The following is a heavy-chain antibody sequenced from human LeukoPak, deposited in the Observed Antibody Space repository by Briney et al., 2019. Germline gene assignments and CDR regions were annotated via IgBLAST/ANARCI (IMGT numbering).Heavy chain of an antibody. V-gene: IGHV4-39*01. CDR1: GGSISSSSYY. J-gene: IGHJ5*01. CDR2: IYYSGST. D-gene: IGHD3-22*01. Sequence: SETLSLTCTVSGGSISSSSYYWAWVRQPPGKGLEWIGSIYYSGSTYYNPSLKNRVTISVDTSKNQFSLKLSSVTAADTAVYYCARQAVYYYDSTGYFDFWGQGILVTVSS. CDR3: ARQAVYYYDSTGYFDF.